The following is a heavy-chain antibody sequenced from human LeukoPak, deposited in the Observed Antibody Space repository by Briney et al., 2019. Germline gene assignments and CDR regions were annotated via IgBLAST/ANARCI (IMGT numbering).Heavy chain of an antibody. J-gene: IGHJ4*02. CDR1: GYTFTGYY. CDR3: ARLYSSSSGGN. CDR2: INPNSGGT. V-gene: IGHV1-2*02. D-gene: IGHD6-13*01. Sequence: ASVKVSCKASGYTFTGYYMHWVRQAPGQGLEWMGWINPNSGGTNYAQRFRGRVTMTRDTSISTAYMELSRLRSDDTAVYYCARLYSSSSGGNWGQGTLVTVSS.